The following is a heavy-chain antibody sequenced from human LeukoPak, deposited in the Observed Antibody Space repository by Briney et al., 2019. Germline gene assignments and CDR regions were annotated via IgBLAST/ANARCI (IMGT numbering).Heavy chain of an antibody. CDR3: AKEGYSYGHGYFDP. Sequence: GGSLRLSCSATGFTFSSYAMSWVRQAPGQGLEWVAAIVGGGATTFYADSAKGRFTISRDNSRNALFLQMNSLRVEDTATYYCAKEGYSYGHGYFDPWGQGTVVTVSS. CDR1: GFTFSSYA. CDR2: IVGGGATT. J-gene: IGHJ5*02. D-gene: IGHD5-18*01. V-gene: IGHV3-23*01.